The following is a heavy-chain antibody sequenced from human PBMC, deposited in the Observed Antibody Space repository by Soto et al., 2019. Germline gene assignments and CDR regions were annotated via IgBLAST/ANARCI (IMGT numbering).Heavy chain of an antibody. J-gene: IGHJ4*02. CDR3: ANNREVGATTSLDY. Sequence: ASVKVSCKASGYTFTSYGISWVRQAPGQGLEWMGWISAYNGNTNYAQKLQGRVTMTTDTSTSTAYMGLRSLRSDDTAVYYCANNREVGATTSLDYWGQGTLVTVSS. CDR1: GYTFTSYG. CDR2: ISAYNGNT. V-gene: IGHV1-18*04. D-gene: IGHD1-26*01.